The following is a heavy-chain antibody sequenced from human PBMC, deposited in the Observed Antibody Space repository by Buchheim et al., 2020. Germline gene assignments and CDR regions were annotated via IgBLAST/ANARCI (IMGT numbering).Heavy chain of an antibody. J-gene: IGHJ5*02. D-gene: IGHD6-25*01. V-gene: IGHV3-74*02. CDR2: ITSDGSGT. CDR1: GFTFSSYS. Sequence: EVQLVESGGGLVKPGGSLRLSCAASGFTFSSYSMNWVRQAPGKGLEWVSRITSDGSGTGYADSVTGRFTISRDNAKNTLYLQMNSLSPEDTAVYFCARGIAATANPNWFDPWGQGTL. CDR3: ARGIAATANPNWFDP.